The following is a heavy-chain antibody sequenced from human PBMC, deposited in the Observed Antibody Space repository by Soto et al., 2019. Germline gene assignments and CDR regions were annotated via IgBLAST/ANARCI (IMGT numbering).Heavy chain of an antibody. CDR1: GGTFSSYA. CDR2: IIPIFGTA. V-gene: IGHV1-69*01. Sequence: QVQLVQSGAEVKKPGSSVKVSCKASGGTFSSYAISWVRQAPGQGLEWMGGIIPIFGTANYAQKFQGRVTITADESTSTAYMELSSLRSEDTAVYYCATLPHYYCSSTSCYRFGNDYSNYPKPDWGQGTLVTVSS. CDR3: ATLPHYYCSSTSCYRFGNDYSNYPKPD. J-gene: IGHJ4*02. D-gene: IGHD2-2*02.